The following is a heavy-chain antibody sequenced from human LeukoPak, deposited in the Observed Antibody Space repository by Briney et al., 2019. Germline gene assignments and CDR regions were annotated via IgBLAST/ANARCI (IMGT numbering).Heavy chain of an antibody. CDR1: GASIRSYY. CDR2: IYTSGST. D-gene: IGHD2-15*01. Sequence: PSETLSLTCSVSGASIRSYYWSWIRQPPGKGLEWIGYIYTSGSTNHSPSLKGRVSLSMDTSKNQFSLKLSSVTAADTAVYYCASCSGGSCYPLYWGQGTLVTVSS. CDR3: ASCSGGSCYPLY. J-gene: IGHJ4*02. V-gene: IGHV4-4*09.